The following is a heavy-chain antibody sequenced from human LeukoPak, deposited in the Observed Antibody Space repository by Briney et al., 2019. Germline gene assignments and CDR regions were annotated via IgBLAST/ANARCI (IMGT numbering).Heavy chain of an antibody. CDR3: ARHSLAGTRTVDY. V-gene: IGHV4-34*01. Sequence: SETLSLTCAVYGGSFSGYYWSWIRQPPGKGLEWIGEINHSGSTNYNPSPKSRVTISVDTSKNQFSLKLSSVTAADTAVYYCARHSLAGTRTVDYWGQGTLVTVSS. J-gene: IGHJ4*02. CDR1: GGSFSGYY. D-gene: IGHD6-19*01. CDR2: INHSGST.